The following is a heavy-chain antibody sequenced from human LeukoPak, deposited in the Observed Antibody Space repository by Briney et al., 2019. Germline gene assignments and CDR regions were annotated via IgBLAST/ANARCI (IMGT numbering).Heavy chain of an antibody. V-gene: IGHV3-9*01. CDR1: GFTFDEYA. D-gene: IGHD6-6*01. Sequence: GRSLRLSCAASGFTFDEYAMHWVRQAPGKGLEWVSGISWNSDEIDYADSVKGRFTISRDNAKNSLYLQMNSLRPEDTAVYYCAIVVAARQGTIDPWGQGTLVTISS. CDR2: ISWNSDEI. CDR3: AIVVAARQGTIDP. J-gene: IGHJ5*02.